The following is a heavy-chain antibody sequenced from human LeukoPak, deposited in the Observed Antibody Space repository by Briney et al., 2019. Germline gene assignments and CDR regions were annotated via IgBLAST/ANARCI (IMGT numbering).Heavy chain of an antibody. D-gene: IGHD6-19*01. CDR1: GDSISSNKW. Sequence: SGTLSLTCTVSGDSISSNKWWNWVRQPPGKGLEWIGEIYHSGSLSYNPSLKSRVTISVDTSKNQFSLKLSSVTAADTAVYYCAASYSSGWGPYNWFDPWGQGTLVTVSS. J-gene: IGHJ5*02. CDR2: IYHSGSL. V-gene: IGHV4-4*02. CDR3: AASYSSGWGPYNWFDP.